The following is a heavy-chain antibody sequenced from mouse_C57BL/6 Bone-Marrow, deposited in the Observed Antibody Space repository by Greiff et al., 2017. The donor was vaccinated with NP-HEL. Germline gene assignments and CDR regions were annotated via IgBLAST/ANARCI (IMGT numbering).Heavy chain of an antibody. CDR2: IYPGSGST. D-gene: IGHD2-4*01. CDR3: ARGYDYDGYFDY. CDR1: GYTFTSYW. Sequence: QVQLQQPGAELVKPGASVKMSCKASGYTFTSYWITWVKQRPGQGLEWIGDIYPGSGSTNYNEKFKSKATLTVDTSSSTAYMQLSSLTSEDSAVYYCARGYDYDGYFDYWGQGTTLTVSS. J-gene: IGHJ2*01. V-gene: IGHV1-55*01.